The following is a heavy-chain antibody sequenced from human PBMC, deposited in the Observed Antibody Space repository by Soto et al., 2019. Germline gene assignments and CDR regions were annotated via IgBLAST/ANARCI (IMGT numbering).Heavy chain of an antibody. V-gene: IGHV3-7*04. J-gene: IGHJ4*02. Sequence: EVQLVESGGGLVQPGGSLRLSCAASGFTFSTYWMTWVRQAPGKGLAWVANIKQDGSEYYYVGSVKGRFTSSRDNAKNSLYLQMNSLRAEDTAVYYCARGAFPTWGSYPLDYWGQGTLVTVSS. CDR3: ARGAFPTWGSYPLDY. D-gene: IGHD3-16*02. CDR1: GFTFSTYW. CDR2: IKQDGSEY.